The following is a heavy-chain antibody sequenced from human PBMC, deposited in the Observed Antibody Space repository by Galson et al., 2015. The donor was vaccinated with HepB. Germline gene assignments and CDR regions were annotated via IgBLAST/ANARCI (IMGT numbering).Heavy chain of an antibody. J-gene: IGHJ4*02. D-gene: IGHD5-12*01. Sequence: TLSLTCTVSGGSISSGGYYWSWIRQHPGKGLEWIGYIYYSGSTYYNPSLKSRVTISVDTSKNQFSLKLSSVTAADTAVYYCARGGSYDPFDYWGQGTLITVSS. V-gene: IGHV4-31*03. CDR3: ARGGSYDPFDY. CDR2: IYYSGST. CDR1: GGSISSGGYY.